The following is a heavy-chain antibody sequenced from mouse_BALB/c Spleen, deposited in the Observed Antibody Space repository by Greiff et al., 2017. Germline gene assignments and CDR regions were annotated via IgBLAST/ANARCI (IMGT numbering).Heavy chain of an antibody. J-gene: IGHJ2*01. CDR1: GFTFNTYA. D-gene: IGHD2-14*01. CDR2: IRSKSNNYAT. CDR3: ARGTTYYFDY. V-gene: IGHV10-1*02. Sequence: EVMLVESGGGLVQPKGSLKLSCAASGFTFNTYAMNWVRQAPGKGLEWVARIRSKSNNYATYYADSVKDRFTISRDDSQSMLYLQMNNLKTEDTAMYYCARGTTYYFDYWGQGTTLTVSS.